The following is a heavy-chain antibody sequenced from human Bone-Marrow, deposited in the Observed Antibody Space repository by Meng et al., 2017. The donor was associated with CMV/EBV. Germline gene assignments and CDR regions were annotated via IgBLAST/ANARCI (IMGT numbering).Heavy chain of an antibody. CDR2: ISSSSSYI. CDR3: ARDSIHCSSTSCYIDY. Sequence: GESLKISCAASGFTFSSYSMNWVRQAPGKGLEWVSSISSSSSYIYYADSVKGRFTISRDNAKNSLYLQMNSLRDEDTAVYYCARDSIHCSSTSCYIDYWGQGTLVTVSS. J-gene: IGHJ4*02. CDR1: GFTFSSYS. V-gene: IGHV3-21*01. D-gene: IGHD2-2*01.